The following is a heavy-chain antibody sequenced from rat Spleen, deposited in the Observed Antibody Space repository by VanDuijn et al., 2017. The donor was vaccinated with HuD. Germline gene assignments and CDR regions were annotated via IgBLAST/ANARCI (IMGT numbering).Heavy chain of an antibody. CDR3: TRAIYTTDYYYAKGYYVMDA. D-gene: IGHD1-6*01. Sequence: EVQLVESGGGLVQPGRSLKLSCVASGFTFNNYWMTWIRQAPGKGLEWVASITNTGGSIYYPDSVKGRFTISRDPAQNTLYLQMNSLRSEDTATYYCTRAIYTTDYYYAKGYYVMDAWGQGASVTVSS. CDR2: ITNTGGSI. J-gene: IGHJ4*01. CDR1: GFTFNNYW. V-gene: IGHV5-31*01.